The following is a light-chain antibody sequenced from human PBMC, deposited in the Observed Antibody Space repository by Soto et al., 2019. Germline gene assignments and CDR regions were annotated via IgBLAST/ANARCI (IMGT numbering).Light chain of an antibody. CDR2: DVS. J-gene: IGLJ1*01. V-gene: IGLV2-14*01. CDR3: ISYTSSTLYV. CDR1: SSDVGGYNY. Sequence: QSALTQPASVSGSPGQSITISCTGTSSDVGGYNYVSWYQQHPGKAPKLMIYDVSNRPSGVSNRFSGSKSGNTASLTISGLQAEDEADYYCISYTSSTLYVFGPGTKVTVL.